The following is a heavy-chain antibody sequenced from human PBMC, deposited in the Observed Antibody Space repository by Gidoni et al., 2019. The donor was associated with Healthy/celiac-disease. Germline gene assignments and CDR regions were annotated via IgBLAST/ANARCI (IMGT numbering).Heavy chain of an antibody. V-gene: IGHV1-24*01. D-gene: IGHD6-19*01. Sequence: QVQLVQSGAEVKKPGASVTVSCKVSGSTITELSMHWVRQAPGKGLEWMGGFDPGDGETIYAQKCQGRVTMTEDTSTDTAYMELSSLRSEDTAVYYCATSSGSYYYYYMDVWGKGTTVTVSS. CDR2: FDPGDGET. CDR1: GSTITELS. J-gene: IGHJ6*03. CDR3: ATSSGSYYYYYMDV.